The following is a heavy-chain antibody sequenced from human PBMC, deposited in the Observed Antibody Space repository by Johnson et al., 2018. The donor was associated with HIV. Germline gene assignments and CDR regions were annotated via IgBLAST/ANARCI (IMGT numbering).Heavy chain of an antibody. D-gene: IGHD5-18*01. V-gene: IGHV3-30*02. CDR3: SRLPTGYSRDGFDI. CDR1: GFTFSSHG. CDR2: IRYDGRNK. Sequence: QVQLVESGGGVVQPGGSLRLSCAASGFTFSSHGMHWVRQAPGKGLAWVAFIRYDGRNKYYAASVKGRFTISRDNSKNTLYLQMNSLRAGDTAVYYCSRLPTGYSRDGFDIWGQGTMVTVSS. J-gene: IGHJ3*02.